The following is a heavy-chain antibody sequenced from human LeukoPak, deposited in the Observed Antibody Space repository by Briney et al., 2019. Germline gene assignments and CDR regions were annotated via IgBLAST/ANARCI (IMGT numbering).Heavy chain of an antibody. CDR1: GFTFSSYG. CDR3: ARGISTGSDNTDY. V-gene: IGHV3-74*01. D-gene: IGHD2/OR15-2a*01. CDR2: INSDGSST. J-gene: IGHJ4*02. Sequence: LSGGSLRLSCAASGFTFSSYGMSWVRQAPGKGLEWVSRINSDGSSTSYADSVKGRFTISRDNAKNTLYLQMNSLRAEDTAVYYCARGISTGSDNTDYWGQGTLVTVSS.